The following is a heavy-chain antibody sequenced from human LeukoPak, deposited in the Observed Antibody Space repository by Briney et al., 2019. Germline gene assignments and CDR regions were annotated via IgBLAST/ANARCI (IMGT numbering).Heavy chain of an antibody. D-gene: IGHD3-10*01. CDR1: GRTFSSYA. J-gene: IGHJ4*02. CDR2: IIPIFGTA. Sequence: SVKLSCKASGRTFSSYAISWVRQAPGQGLEWMGGIIPIFGTANYAQKFQGRVTITADESTSTAYMELSSLRSEDTAVYYCANRRESGSYLLFDYWGQGTLVTVSS. V-gene: IGHV1-69*13. CDR3: ANRRESGSYLLFDY.